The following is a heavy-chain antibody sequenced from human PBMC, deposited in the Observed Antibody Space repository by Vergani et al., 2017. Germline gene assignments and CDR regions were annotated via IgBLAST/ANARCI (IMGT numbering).Heavy chain of an antibody. Sequence: QVQLQQWGAGLLKPSETLSLTCAVSGGSISSGGYSWSWIRQPPGKGLEWIGYIYHSGSTYYNPSLKSRVTISVDRSKNQFSLKLSSVTAADTAVYYCASGITGTTKVDYWGQGTLVTVSS. CDR3: ASGITGTTKVDY. J-gene: IGHJ4*02. D-gene: IGHD1-20*01. V-gene: IGHV4-30-2*01. CDR2: IYHSGST. CDR1: GGSISSGGYS.